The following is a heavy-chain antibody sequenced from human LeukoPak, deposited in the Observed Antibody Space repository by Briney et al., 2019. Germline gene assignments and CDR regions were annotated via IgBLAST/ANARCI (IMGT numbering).Heavy chain of an antibody. D-gene: IGHD2-15*01. J-gene: IGHJ5*02. V-gene: IGHV4-59*01. CDR3: ARIGYCSGGSCYTWFDP. Sequence: PSETLSLTCTVSGGVIRTYYWSWIRQPPGKGLEYIGYIYYSGSTNYNPSLKSRVTISVDTSKNQFSLKLSSVTAADTAVYYCARIGYCSGGSCYTWFDPWGQGTLVTVSS. CDR1: GGVIRTYY. CDR2: IYYSGST.